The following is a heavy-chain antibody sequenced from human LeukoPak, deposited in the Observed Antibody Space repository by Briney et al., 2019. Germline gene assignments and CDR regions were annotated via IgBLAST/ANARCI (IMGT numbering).Heavy chain of an antibody. V-gene: IGHV3-30*02. Sequence: GGSLRLSCAASGFTFSSYGMHWVRQAPGKGLEWVAFIRYDGSNKYYADSVKGRFTISRDNSKNTLYLQMNSLRAEDTAVYYCAKDLTTPIGYYSGGSCDSGVHWGQGTLVTVSS. D-gene: IGHD2-15*01. CDR3: AKDLTTPIGYYSGGSCDSGVH. CDR2: IRYDGSNK. CDR1: GFTFSSYG. J-gene: IGHJ4*02.